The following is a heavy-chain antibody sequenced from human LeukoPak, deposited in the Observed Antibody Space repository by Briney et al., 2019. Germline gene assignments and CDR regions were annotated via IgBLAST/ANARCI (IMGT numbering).Heavy chain of an antibody. CDR1: GFTFSNAW. CDR3: ATGVTSYLVVLGY. Sequence: GGPLRLSCAASGFTFSNAWMSWVRQAPGKGLEWVGRIKSETDGGTTDYAAPVKARFTISRDDSKNTLFLEMNSLKSEDTAVYYCATGVTSYLVVLGYWGQGTLVTVSS. J-gene: IGHJ4*02. CDR2: IKSETDGGTT. V-gene: IGHV3-15*01. D-gene: IGHD2-21*01.